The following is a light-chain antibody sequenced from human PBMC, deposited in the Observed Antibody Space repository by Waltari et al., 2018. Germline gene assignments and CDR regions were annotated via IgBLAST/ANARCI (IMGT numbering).Light chain of an antibody. CDR1: QSLNIY. V-gene: IGKV3-11*01. J-gene: IGKJ4*01. CDR3: QQRSNWPLT. CDR2: DAS. Sequence: EIVLTQSPATLSLSPGERATLSCRASQSLNIYLAWYQQKPGQAPRLLIYDASNRATGIPARFSGSGSGTDFTLTISSLEPEDFAVYYCQQRSNWPLTFGGGTKVEIK.